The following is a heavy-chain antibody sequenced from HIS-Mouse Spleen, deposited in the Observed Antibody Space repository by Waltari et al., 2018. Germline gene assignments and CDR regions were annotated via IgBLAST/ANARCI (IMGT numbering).Heavy chain of an antibody. D-gene: IGHD4-4*01. CDR3: ARDYSNYLYYFDY. CDR2: INHSGSP. CDR1: GGSFSGYY. J-gene: IGHJ4*02. Sequence: QVQLQQWGAGLLKPSETLSLTCAVYGGSFSGYYWSWIRPPPGKGLEWIGEINHSGSPNHNPSLKSRVTISVDTSKNQFSLKLSSVTAADTAVYYCARDYSNYLYYFDYWGQGTLVTVSS. V-gene: IGHV4-34*01.